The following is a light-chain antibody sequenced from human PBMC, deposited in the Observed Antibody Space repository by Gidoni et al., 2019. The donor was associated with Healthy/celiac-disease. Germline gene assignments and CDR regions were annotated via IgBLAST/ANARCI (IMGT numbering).Light chain of an antibody. Sequence: ELGMTTSPATLSVSPGERATLSCRASQSVSSNLAWYQQKPGQAPRLLIYGASTRATGIPARFSGSGSGTEFTLTISSLQSEDFAVYYCQQYNNWYTFGQGTKLEIK. CDR2: GAS. J-gene: IGKJ2*01. CDR1: QSVSSN. CDR3: QQYNNWYT. V-gene: IGKV3-15*01.